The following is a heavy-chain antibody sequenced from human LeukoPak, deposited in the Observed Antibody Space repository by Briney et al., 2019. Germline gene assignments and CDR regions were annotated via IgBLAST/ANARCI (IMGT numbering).Heavy chain of an antibody. V-gene: IGHV3-7*01. CDR3: AKKFRGTTVISGDYFDY. CDR1: GFTFSSYW. D-gene: IGHD4-17*01. Sequence: GGSLRLSCAASGFTFSSYWMSWVRQAPGKGLEWVANIKQDGSEKYYVDSVKGRFTISRDNSKNTLYLQMNSLRAEDTAVYYCAKKFRGTTVISGDYFDYWGQGTLVTVSS. J-gene: IGHJ4*02. CDR2: IKQDGSEK.